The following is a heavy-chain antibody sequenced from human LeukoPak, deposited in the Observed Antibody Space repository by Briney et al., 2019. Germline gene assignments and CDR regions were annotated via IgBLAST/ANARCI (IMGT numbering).Heavy chain of an antibody. CDR2: ISHGGSS. CDR3: ARGSSFDGYCSAGACDAGYYDS. CDR1: GESFSTYV. D-gene: IGHD2-15*01. Sequence: SETLSLSCAVSGESFSTYVVNWIRQAPGKPLEYIAEISHGGSSKYNASLMTRVTLSVDTSKDQFSLKLTSVTAADTAVYFCARGSSFDGYCSAGACDAGYYDSWGQGTPVTVSS. V-gene: IGHV4-34*01. J-gene: IGHJ4*02.